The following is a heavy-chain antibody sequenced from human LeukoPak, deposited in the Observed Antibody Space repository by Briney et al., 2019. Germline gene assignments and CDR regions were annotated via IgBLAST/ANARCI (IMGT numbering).Heavy chain of an antibody. D-gene: IGHD2-15*01. Sequence: AGGSLRLSCAVSGFTFKLYWMHWVRQAPGKGPVWVSRINDDGSDTTYADSVKGRFTISRDDAKNMLFLQMNSLRAEDTAVYYCVRGGLSTWSWGQGTLVTVSS. J-gene: IGHJ5*02. CDR2: INDDGSDT. CDR3: VRGGLSTWS. V-gene: IGHV3-74*01. CDR1: GFTFKLYW.